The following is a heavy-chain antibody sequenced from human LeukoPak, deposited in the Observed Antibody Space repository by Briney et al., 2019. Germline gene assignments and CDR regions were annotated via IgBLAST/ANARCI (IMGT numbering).Heavy chain of an antibody. D-gene: IGHD1-1*01. V-gene: IGHV3-43*02. Sequence: PGGSLRLSCAASGVTFGAYDFNWIRQAPGKGLEWVSLIRADGATTRYTDSVKGRFTISIDNSKDSLYLHMNSLRTKAAALYYYSRVNTGYYEYWGQGTLVTVSP. CDR2: IRADGATT. CDR1: GVTFGAYD. CDR3: SRVNTGYYEY. J-gene: IGHJ4*02.